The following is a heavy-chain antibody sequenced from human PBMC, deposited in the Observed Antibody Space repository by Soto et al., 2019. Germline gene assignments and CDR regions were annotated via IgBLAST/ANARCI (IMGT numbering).Heavy chain of an antibody. V-gene: IGHV3-23*01. D-gene: IGHD6-13*01. CDR2: VNDNGGSR. Sequence: EVQLLESGGGLVQSGGSLRLSCAASGFTFSSHAMTWVHQAPGEGLEWVSSVNDNGGSRYYADSVQGRFTISRDNSKNTLYLQMSSLRAEDTAVYYCAKASIQQLVRIGMDVWGQGTTVTVSS. CDR3: AKASIQQLVRIGMDV. J-gene: IGHJ6*02. CDR1: GFTFSSHA.